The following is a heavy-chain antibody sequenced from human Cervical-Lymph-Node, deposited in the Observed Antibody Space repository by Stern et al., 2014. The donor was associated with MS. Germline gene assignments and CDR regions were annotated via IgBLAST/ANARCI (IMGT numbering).Heavy chain of an antibody. CDR1: GFTFSEYT. D-gene: IGHD1-26*01. CDR2: ISYDGRNR. V-gene: IGHV3-30*04. CDR3: ARSGSYFPPFDY. Sequence: QVQLVESGGGVVQPGRSLRLSCAASGFTFSEYTMHWVRQAPGKGPEWVALISYDGRNRYYADSVKGRFTISRDKSKNTLYLQMNTLKTEDTAVFYCARSGSYFPPFDYWGQGTLVTVSS. J-gene: IGHJ4*02.